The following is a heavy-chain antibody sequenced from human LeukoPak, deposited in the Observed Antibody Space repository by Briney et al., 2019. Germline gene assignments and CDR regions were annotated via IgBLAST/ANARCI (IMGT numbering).Heavy chain of an antibody. CDR2: ITSGGTT. J-gene: IGHJ4*02. CDR3: ARVPAGRCDGSPCYPVFDL. CDR1: GFTFSSYA. D-gene: IGHD2-15*01. V-gene: IGHV3-23*01. Sequence: PGGSLRLSCAASGFTFSSYAMSWVRQAPGKGLERVSVITSGGTTYYADSVKGRFTISRENAKNSVYLQMNSLRVDDTAVYYCARVPAGRCDGSPCYPVFDLWGQGSLVTVSS.